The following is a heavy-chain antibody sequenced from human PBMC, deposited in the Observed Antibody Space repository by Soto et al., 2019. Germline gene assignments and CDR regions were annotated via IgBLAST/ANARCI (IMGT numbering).Heavy chain of an antibody. CDR3: AHRVDYRGSWNTGYFDY. CDR2: IYWDDDK. CDR1: GLSLSTTGVA. V-gene: IGHV2-5*02. Sequence: SGPKLVKPAQTLALTCSFSGLSLSTTGVAVGWIRQPPGKALECLVLIYWDDDKRYSPSLKSRLTITRDTSKNQVVLTMTDMDPVDTATYYCAHRVDYRGSWNTGYFDYWGQGTLVTVSS. D-gene: IGHD2-15*01. J-gene: IGHJ4*02.